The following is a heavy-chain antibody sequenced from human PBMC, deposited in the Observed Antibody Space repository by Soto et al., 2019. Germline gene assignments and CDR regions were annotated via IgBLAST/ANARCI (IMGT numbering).Heavy chain of an antibody. V-gene: IGHV3-48*03. CDR3: ARGDYGDFDY. J-gene: IGHJ4*02. D-gene: IGHD4-17*01. Sequence: EVQLVESGGGLVQPGGSLRLSCVASVFTFSHYEMNWVRQAPGKGLEWVSYISTSGSTIYYADSVKGRFTISRHNANNSLYLQMNSLRAEDTAVYYCARGDYGDFDYWGQGTLVTVSS. CDR2: ISTSGSTI. CDR1: VFTFSHYE.